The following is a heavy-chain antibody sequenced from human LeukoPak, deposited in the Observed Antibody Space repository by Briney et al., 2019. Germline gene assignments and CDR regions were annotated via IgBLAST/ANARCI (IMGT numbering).Heavy chain of an antibody. J-gene: IGHJ4*02. V-gene: IGHV3-23*01. CDR3: AKAEVGPLDY. D-gene: IGHD1-26*01. CDR1: GFTFSSSA. CDR2: ISRTGGDT. Sequence: GSLRLSCGASGFTFSSSAMCWVRQAPGKGLEWVSGISRTGGDTYYADSVKGRFTISRDTSKNTLFLQMNSLRAEDTAVYYCAKAEVGPLDYWGQGTLVTVSS.